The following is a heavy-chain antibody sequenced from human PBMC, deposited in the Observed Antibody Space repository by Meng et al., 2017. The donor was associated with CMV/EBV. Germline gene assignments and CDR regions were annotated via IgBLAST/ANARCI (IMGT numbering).Heavy chain of an antibody. V-gene: IGHV4-4*07. D-gene: IGHD6-19*01. CDR3: ARDSSGWYPHFDY. Sequence: QVQRQGSAPVLVKPSETRSLTCTCSGGSISSYYWSRIRQPAGKGLEWIGRIYTSGSTNYNPSLKSRVTMSVDTSKNQFSLKLSSVTAADTAVYYCARDSSGWYPHFDYWGQGTLVTVSS. CDR1: GGSISSYY. J-gene: IGHJ4*02. CDR2: IYTSGST.